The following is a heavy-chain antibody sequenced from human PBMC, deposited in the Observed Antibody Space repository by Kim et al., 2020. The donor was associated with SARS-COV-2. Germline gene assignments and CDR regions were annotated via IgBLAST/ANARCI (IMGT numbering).Heavy chain of an antibody. Sequence: SETVSLTCTVSGGSISSYYWSWIRQPPGKGLEWIGYIYYSGSTNYNPSLKSRVTISVDTSKNQFSLKLSSVTAADTAVYYCARGSIAVAGPRYYYYYGMDVWGQGTTVTVSS. J-gene: IGHJ6*02. CDR2: IYYSGST. V-gene: IGHV4-59*13. CDR3: ARGSIAVAGPRYYYYYGMDV. D-gene: IGHD6-19*01. CDR1: GGSISSYY.